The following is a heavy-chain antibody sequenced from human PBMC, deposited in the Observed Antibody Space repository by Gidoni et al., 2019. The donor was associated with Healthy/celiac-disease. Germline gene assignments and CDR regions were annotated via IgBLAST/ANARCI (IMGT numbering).Heavy chain of an antibody. CDR3: ARALEPYEAFDY. V-gene: IGHV3-30-3*01. Sequence: QVQLVESGGGVVQPGRSLRLSCAASGFTFSSYAMHWVRQAPGKGLEWVAVISYDGSNKYYADSVKGRFTISRDNSKNTLYLQMNSLRAEDTAVYYCARALEPYEAFDYWGQGTLVTVSS. CDR1: GFTFSSYA. CDR2: ISYDGSNK. D-gene: IGHD1-1*01. J-gene: IGHJ4*02.